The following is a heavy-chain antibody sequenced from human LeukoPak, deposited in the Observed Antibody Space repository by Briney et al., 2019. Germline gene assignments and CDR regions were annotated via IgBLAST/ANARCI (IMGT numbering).Heavy chain of an antibody. D-gene: IGHD6-13*01. CDR2: IWYDGINK. J-gene: IGHJ4*02. Sequence: GGSLRLSCAASGFTFSSYGMHWVRQAPGKGLEWVAVIWYDGINKFHADSVKGRFTISRDNSKNTVYLQMNSLRAEDTAVYYCTRERKSGIASFDYWGQGTLVTVSS. CDR3: TRERKSGIASFDY. V-gene: IGHV3-33*01. CDR1: GFTFSSYG.